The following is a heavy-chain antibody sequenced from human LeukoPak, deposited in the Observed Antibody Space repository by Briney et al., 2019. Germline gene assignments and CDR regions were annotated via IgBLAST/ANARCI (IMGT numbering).Heavy chain of an antibody. D-gene: IGHD3-22*01. V-gene: IGHV4-34*01. CDR1: GGSFSGYY. J-gene: IGHJ5*02. CDR2: INHSGST. CDR3: ARYYDSAWFDP. Sequence: SETLSLTCAVYGGSFSGYYWSWIRQPPGKGLEWIGEINHSGSTNYNPSLKSRVTILVDTSKNQFSLKLSSVTAADTAVYYCARYYDSAWFDPWGQGTLVTVSS.